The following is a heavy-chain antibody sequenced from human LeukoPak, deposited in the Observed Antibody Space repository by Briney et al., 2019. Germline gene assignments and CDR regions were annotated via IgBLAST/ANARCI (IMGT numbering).Heavy chain of an antibody. J-gene: IGHJ4*02. CDR2: IKQDGSEK. D-gene: IGHD3-10*02. V-gene: IGHV3-7*01. CDR3: ARVNFILFLDY. Sequence: GGSLRLSCAASGFTVSSNYMSWVRQAPGKGLEWVANIKQDGSEKYYVDSVKGRFTISRDNAKNSLYLQMNSLTAEDTAVYSCARVNFILFLDYWGQGTLVTVSS. CDR1: GFTVSSNY.